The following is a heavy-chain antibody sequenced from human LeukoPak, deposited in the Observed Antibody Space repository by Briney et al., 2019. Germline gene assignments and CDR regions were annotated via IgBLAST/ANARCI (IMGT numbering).Heavy chain of an antibody. CDR2: ISSSSSYI. V-gene: IGHV3-21*01. CDR1: GFTFSSYN. Sequence: GGSLRLSCAASGFTFSSYNMNWVRQAPGKGLEWASSISSSSSYIYYADSVKGRFTISRDNAKNSLYLQMNSLRAEDTAVYYCARDKNSEITTVDYWGQGTLVTVSS. D-gene: IGHD4-17*01. J-gene: IGHJ4*02. CDR3: ARDKNSEITTVDY.